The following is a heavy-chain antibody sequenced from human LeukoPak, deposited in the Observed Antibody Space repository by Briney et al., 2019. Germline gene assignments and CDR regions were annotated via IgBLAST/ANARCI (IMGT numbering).Heavy chain of an antibody. D-gene: IGHD3-10*01. V-gene: IGHV3-23*01. J-gene: IGHJ5*02. CDR1: GFTFSSYA. CDR2: ISGSGDST. Sequence: GGSLRLSCAASGFTFSSYAMNWVRQAPGKGLEWVSGISGSGDSTYYADSVKGRFTISRDNSKNTLYLQMNSLRAEDTAVYYCAKGPMVRGTNWFDPWGQGTLVTVSS. CDR3: AKGPMVRGTNWFDP.